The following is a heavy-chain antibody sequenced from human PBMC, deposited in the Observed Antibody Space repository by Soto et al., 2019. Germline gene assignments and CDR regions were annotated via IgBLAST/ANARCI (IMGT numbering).Heavy chain of an antibody. Sequence: ASVKVSCKASGYTFTSYDINWVRQATGQGLEWMGWMNPNSGNTGYAQKFQGRVTMTRNTSISTAYMELSSLRSEDTAVYYCARGPYYYDSSGYYPIDYWGQGTLVTVSS. V-gene: IGHV1-8*01. CDR1: GYTFTSYD. D-gene: IGHD3-22*01. CDR2: MNPNSGNT. J-gene: IGHJ4*02. CDR3: ARGPYYYDSSGYYPIDY.